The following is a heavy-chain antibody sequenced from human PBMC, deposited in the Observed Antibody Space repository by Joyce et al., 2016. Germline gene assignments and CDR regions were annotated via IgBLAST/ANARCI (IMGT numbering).Heavy chain of an antibody. V-gene: IGHV1-2*02. CDR2: INPNIGGT. Sequence: QVQLVQSGAEVKTPGVSVRVSCKASGYTLTGYYRQWVRQAPGQGLQWMGWINPNIGGTNYAQIFQGRVTLTRDTSISTADLELSGLTSDDTAVYYCARGRPTTGTSWGYYYYYGMDVWGQGTTVTVSS. CDR3: ARGRPTTGTSWGYYYYYGMDV. D-gene: IGHD1-1*01. J-gene: IGHJ6*02. CDR1: GYTLTGYY.